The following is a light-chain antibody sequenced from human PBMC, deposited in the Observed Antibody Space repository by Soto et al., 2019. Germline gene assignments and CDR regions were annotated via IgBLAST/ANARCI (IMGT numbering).Light chain of an antibody. CDR3: NSYTSSSTPYV. V-gene: IGLV2-14*01. Sequence: QSALTQPASLSVSPGQSITISCTGTSSDVGGYNYVSWYQQHPGKAPKLMIYDVSNRPSGVSNRFSGSKSGNTASLTISGLQAEDEADYYCNSYTSSSTPYVFGTGTKVTVL. CDR1: SSDVGGYNY. CDR2: DVS. J-gene: IGLJ1*01.